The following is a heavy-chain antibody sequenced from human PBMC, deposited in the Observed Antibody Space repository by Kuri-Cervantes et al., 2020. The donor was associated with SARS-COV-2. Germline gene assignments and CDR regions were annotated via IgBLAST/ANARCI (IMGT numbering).Heavy chain of an antibody. V-gene: IGHV3-48*02. CDR3: ARDNSVVLPGTLAWGPKPPRSFYYGMNV. CDR2: ISSSSSTI. Sequence: GGSLRLSCAASGFTFSSYSMNWVRQAPGKGLEWVSYISSSSSTIYYADSVKGRFTISRDNAKNSLYLQMNSLRDEDTAVYHCARDNSVVLPGTLAWGPKPPRSFYYGMNVWGQGPAVPVSS. J-gene: IGHJ6*02. D-gene: IGHD2-2*01. CDR1: GFTFSSYS.